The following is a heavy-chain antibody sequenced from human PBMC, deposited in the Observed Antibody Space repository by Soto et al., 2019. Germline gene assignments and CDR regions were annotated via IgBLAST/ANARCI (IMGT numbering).Heavy chain of an antibody. J-gene: IGHJ4*02. Sequence: GASVKVSCKASGYSFTSYYMHWVRQAPGQGLEWMGIINPSGGTTTYALKFQGRVTMTRDTSTSTVYMELSSLRSEDTAVYYCARSPGDTAMVISVFDYWGQGTLVTVSS. V-gene: IGHV1-46*01. CDR1: GYSFTSYY. CDR2: INPSGGTT. D-gene: IGHD5-18*01. CDR3: ARSPGDTAMVISVFDY.